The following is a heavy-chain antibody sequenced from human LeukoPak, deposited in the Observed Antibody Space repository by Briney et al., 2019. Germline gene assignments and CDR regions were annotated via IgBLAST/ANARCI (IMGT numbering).Heavy chain of an antibody. CDR2: FNPTFRTS. CDR3: ARVMRQRHHFDQ. J-gene: IGHJ4*02. CDR1: GDSFTNYI. Sequence: SVKVSCKTSGDSFTNYIMDWVRQAPGQGLEWMGGFNPTFRTSNHAPQFQGRVTITADESTSTAYMELSSLISEDTAVYYCARVMRQRHHFDQWGQGTLVTVSS. V-gene: IGHV1-69*13. D-gene: IGHD2-8*01.